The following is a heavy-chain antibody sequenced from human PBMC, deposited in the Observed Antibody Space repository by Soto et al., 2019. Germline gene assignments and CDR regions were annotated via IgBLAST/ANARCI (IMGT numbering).Heavy chain of an antibody. CDR3: ARDYPTTYYYDSSGSLESFDP. V-gene: IGHV1-69*06. CDR1: GGSFDYRA. CDR2: IFSDTA. D-gene: IGHD3-22*01. J-gene: IGHJ5*02. Sequence: SVKVSCKASGGSFDYRAVTWLRQAPGQGLGWMGHIFSDTADYAHKFQGRVTITADKSTATAYMQMNSLRAEDTAVYYCARDYPTTYYYDSSGSLESFDPWGQGTLVTVSS.